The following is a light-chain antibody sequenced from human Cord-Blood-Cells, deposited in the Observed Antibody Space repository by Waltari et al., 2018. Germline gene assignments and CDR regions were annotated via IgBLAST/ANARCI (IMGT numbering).Light chain of an antibody. CDR1: SSAVGGYNY. V-gene: IGLV2-8*01. Sequence: QSALTQPPSASGSPGQSVTISCTGTSSAVGGYNYVSWYQQHPGKAPKLMIYEVSKRPSGVPDLFSGSKSGNTASLTVSGRQAEDEADYYCSSYAGSNNYVFGTGTKVTVL. CDR3: SSYAGSNNYV. CDR2: EVS. J-gene: IGLJ1*01.